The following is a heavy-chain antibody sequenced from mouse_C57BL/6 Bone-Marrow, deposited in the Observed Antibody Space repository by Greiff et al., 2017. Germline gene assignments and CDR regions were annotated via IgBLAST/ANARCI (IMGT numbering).Heavy chain of an antibody. J-gene: IGHJ3*01. CDR1: GYTFTSYW. D-gene: IGHD2-5*01. CDR3: AREGYSNYSCWFAY. Sequence: QVQLQQPGAELVKPGASVKLSCKASGYTFTSYWMHWVKQRPGQGLEWIGMIHPNSGSTNYNEKFKSKATLTVDKSSSTAYMQLSSLTSEDSAVYYCAREGYSNYSCWFAYWGQGTLVTVSA. CDR2: IHPNSGST. V-gene: IGHV1-64*01.